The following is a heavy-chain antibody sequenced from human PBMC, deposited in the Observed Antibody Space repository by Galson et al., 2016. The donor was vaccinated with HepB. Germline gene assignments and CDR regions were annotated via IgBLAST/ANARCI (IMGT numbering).Heavy chain of an antibody. Sequence: SLRLSCAASGFTFSSYSMDWVRQAPGKGLEWVSSISSSSSYIYYADSVTGRFTISRDNAKNSLYLQMNSLRAEDTAVYYCARATHTITYYYDSSGYKVDAFDIWGQGTMVTVSS. D-gene: IGHD3-22*01. CDR2: ISSSSSYI. CDR3: ARATHTITYYYDSSGYKVDAFDI. J-gene: IGHJ3*02. CDR1: GFTFSSYS. V-gene: IGHV3-21*01.